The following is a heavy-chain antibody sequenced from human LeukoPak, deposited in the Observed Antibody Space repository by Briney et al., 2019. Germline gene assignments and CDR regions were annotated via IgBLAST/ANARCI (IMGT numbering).Heavy chain of an antibody. CDR1: GFTFSNYA. CDR2: ISSSSSGT. V-gene: IGHV3-23*01. Sequence: PGGSLRLSCVASGFTFSNYAMSWVRQAPGKGLEWVSAISSSSSGTYYPDSVRGRFTISRDNSKNMVYLQMSSLRAEDTAVYYCAKVVNSGYYYYFDYWGQGTLVTVSA. D-gene: IGHD3-22*01. CDR3: AKVVNSGYYYYFDY. J-gene: IGHJ4*02.